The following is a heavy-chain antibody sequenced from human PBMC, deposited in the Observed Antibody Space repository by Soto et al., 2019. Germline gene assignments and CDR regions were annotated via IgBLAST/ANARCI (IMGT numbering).Heavy chain of an antibody. CDR2: IDPSDSYT. Sequence: GESLKLSCKASGYSFTSYWINWVRQMPGKGLEWVGNIDPSDSYTNYSPSFQGHVTISPVKSISTAYLQWSSLTASDTAMYYCARHGTMTGTTYYFDYWGQGTLVTVAS. J-gene: IGHJ4*02. V-gene: IGHV5-10-1*01. CDR1: GYSFTSYW. D-gene: IGHD1-20*01. CDR3: ARHGTMTGTTYYFDY.